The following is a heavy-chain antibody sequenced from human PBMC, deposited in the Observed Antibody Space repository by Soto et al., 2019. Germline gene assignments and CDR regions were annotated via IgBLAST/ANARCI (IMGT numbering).Heavy chain of an antibody. CDR2: ISGSGGST. J-gene: IGHJ4*02. D-gene: IGHD2-15*01. V-gene: IGHV3-23*01. CDR3: AKASPPRYRRGGSCYIGYFDY. Sequence: EVQLLESGGGLVQPGGSLRLSCAASGFTFSSYAMSWVRQAPGKGLEWVSAISGSGGSTYYADSVKGRFTIYRDNSKNTRYLKMNSLRAEDTAVYYCAKASPPRYRRGGSCYIGYFDYWGQGTLVTVSS. CDR1: GFTFSSYA.